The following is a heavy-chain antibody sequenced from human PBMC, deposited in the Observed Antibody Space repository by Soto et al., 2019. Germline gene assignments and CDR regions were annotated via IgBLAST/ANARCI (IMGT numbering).Heavy chain of an antibody. CDR3: AKDAGAYAAVAGGVFDY. J-gene: IGHJ4*02. CDR1: GFTFSSYA. Sequence: EVQLLESGGGLVQPGGSLRLSCAASGFTFSSYAMNWVRQAPGKGLEWVSAISGSGETTFYADSGRGRFTISRDTSKNTLYLQMNSLGAEDTAVYYCAKDAGAYAAVAGGVFDYWGQGALVTVSS. D-gene: IGHD6-19*01. V-gene: IGHV3-23*01. CDR2: ISGSGETT.